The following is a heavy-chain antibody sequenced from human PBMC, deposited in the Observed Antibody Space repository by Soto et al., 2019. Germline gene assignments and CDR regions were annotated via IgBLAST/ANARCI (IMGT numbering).Heavy chain of an antibody. J-gene: IGHJ6*03. D-gene: IGHD3-9*01. Sequence: GASVKVSCKTSGFLFTSSAVQWVRQARGQRLEWMGWMNPNSGNTGYAQKFQGRVTMTRNTSISTAYTELSSLRSEDTAVYYCARLLLYYDILTGDYYYYMDVWGKGTTVTVSS. CDR3: ARLLLYYDILTGDYYYYMDV. V-gene: IGHV1-8*01. CDR2: MNPNSGNT. CDR1: GFLFTSSA.